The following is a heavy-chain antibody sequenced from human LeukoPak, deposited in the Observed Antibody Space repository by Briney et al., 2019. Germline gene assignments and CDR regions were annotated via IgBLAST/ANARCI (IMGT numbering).Heavy chain of an antibody. CDR3: ARDGYDGRYNFPFDI. V-gene: IGHV3-48*03. CDR2: ISSGGTTI. CDR1: GFAFSNYE. J-gene: IGHJ3*02. D-gene: IGHD3-3*01. Sequence: PGGSLRLSCAASGFAFSNYEMNWVRQAPGKGLEWVSYISSGGTTIYYADSVKGRFTISRDNAKNSLSLQMNSLRGEDTAVYYCARDGYDGRYNFPFDIWGQGTMVTVSS.